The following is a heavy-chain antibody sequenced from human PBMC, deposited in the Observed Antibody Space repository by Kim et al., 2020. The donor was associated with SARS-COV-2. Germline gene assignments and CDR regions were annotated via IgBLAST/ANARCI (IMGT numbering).Heavy chain of an antibody. CDR1: GFTFSSYA. Sequence: GGSLRLSCAASGFTFSSYAMHWVRQAPGKGLEWVAVISYDGSNKFYADSVKGRFTISRDNSKNTLYLQMNSLRVEDTAVYYCARASRMVRGGGWFDPWGQGTLVTVSP. J-gene: IGHJ5*02. CDR2: ISYDGSNK. D-gene: IGHD3-10*01. V-gene: IGHV3-30*04. CDR3: ARASRMVRGGGWFDP.